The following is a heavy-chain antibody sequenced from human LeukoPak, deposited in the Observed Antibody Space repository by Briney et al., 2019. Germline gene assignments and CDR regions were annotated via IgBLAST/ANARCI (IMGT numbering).Heavy chain of an antibody. CDR2: IRYDGSNK. V-gene: IGHV3-30*02. D-gene: IGHD1-26*01. CDR1: GFTFSSYG. CDR3: AKGVGATQGVAFDI. J-gene: IGHJ3*02. Sequence: GGSLRLSCAASGFTFSSYGMHWVRQAPGKGLEWVALIRYDGSNKYYADSVKGRFTISRDNSKNTLYLQMNSLRAEDTAVYYCAKGVGATQGVAFDIWGQGTMVTVSS.